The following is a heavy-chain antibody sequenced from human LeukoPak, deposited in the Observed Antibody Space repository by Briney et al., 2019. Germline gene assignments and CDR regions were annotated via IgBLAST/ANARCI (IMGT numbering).Heavy chain of an antibody. CDR1: GGSISSGSYY. V-gene: IGHV4-61*02. D-gene: IGHD3-16*01. Sequence: SETLSLTCTVSGGSISSGSYYWSWIRQPDGKGLEWIGRIYTSGSTNYNPSLKSRVTISVDTSKNQFSLKLSSVTAADTAVYYCARGGLQRGGGDFDHWGQGTLVTVSS. CDR3: ARGGLQRGGGDFDH. J-gene: IGHJ4*02. CDR2: IYTSGST.